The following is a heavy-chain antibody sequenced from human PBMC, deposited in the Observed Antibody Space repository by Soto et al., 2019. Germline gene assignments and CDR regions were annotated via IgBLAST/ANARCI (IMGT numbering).Heavy chain of an antibody. CDR3: ARLTVTTRSCSY. Sequence: GSLTLSCAASGFTFRDYYLAWIRQAPGKGLEWLSYISGNGDSRFHADSVRGRFTISRDNAKKSLYLQLTSLRAAASAVYYGARLTVTTRSCSYWGQGA. D-gene: IGHD1-1*01. CDR2: ISGNGDSR. V-gene: IGHV3-11*01. CDR1: GFTFRDYY. J-gene: IGHJ4*02.